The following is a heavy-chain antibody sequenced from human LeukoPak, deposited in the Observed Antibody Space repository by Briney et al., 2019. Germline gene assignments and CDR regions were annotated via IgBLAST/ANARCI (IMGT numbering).Heavy chain of an antibody. V-gene: IGHV4-39*01. CDR1: GGSMSTTSY. D-gene: IGHD3-22*01. Sequence: SETLSLTCAVSGGSMSTTSYWGWIRQSPGKGLEWIGSIYYSGSTYYNPSLKSRVTISVDASKNQFSLKLSSVTAADTAVYYCVGIVVITTSIDYWGQGTLVTVSS. CDR3: VGIVVITTSIDY. J-gene: IGHJ4*02. CDR2: IYYSGST.